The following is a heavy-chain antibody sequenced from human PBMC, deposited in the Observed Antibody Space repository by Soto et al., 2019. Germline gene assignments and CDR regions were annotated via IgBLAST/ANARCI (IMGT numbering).Heavy chain of an antibody. V-gene: IGHV3-30-3*01. CDR2: ISYDGSNK. CDR1: GFTFSSYA. Sequence: PGGSLRLSYAASGFTFSSYAMHWVRPAPGKGLEWVAVISYDGSNKYYADSVKGRFTISRDNSKNTLYLQMNSLRAEDTAVYYCARDQIVTTVTTFFYYYYGMDVWGQGTTVTVSS. D-gene: IGHD4-17*01. CDR3: ARDQIVTTVTTFFYYYYGMDV. J-gene: IGHJ6*02.